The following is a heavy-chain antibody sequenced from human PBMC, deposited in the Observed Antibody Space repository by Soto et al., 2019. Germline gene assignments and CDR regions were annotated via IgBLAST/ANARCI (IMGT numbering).Heavy chain of an antibody. D-gene: IGHD2-2*01. CDR2: IIPIFGTA. V-gene: IGHV1-69*06. J-gene: IGHJ4*02. CDR1: GGTFSSYA. CDR3: ARGYCSSTSCPNFDY. Sequence: SVKVSCKASGGTFSSYAISWVRQAPGQGLEWMGGIIPIFGTANYAQKFQGRVTITADKSTSTAYMELSSLRSEDTAVYYCARGYCSSTSCPNFDYWGQGTLVTVSS.